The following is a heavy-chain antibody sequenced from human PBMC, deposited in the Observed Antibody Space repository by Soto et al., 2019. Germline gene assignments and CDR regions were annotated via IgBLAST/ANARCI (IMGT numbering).Heavy chain of an antibody. J-gene: IGHJ4*02. D-gene: IGHD5-18*01. CDR2: IYYSGTT. CDR3: ARVVNLRGYSYGPTVLFDY. CDR1: GGSIDSDGSY. Sequence: PSETLSLTCTVSGGSIDSDGSYWSWIRQSPGEGLEWLGYIYYSGTTYYNPSLKSRVSISLDTSKNQFSLKLSSVTAADTAVYYCARVVNLRGYSYGPTVLFDYWGQGTLVTVSS. V-gene: IGHV4-31*03.